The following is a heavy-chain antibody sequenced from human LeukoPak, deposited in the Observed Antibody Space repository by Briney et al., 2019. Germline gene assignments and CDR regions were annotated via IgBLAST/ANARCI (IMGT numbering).Heavy chain of an antibody. D-gene: IGHD3-10*01. CDR2: IHYSGST. J-gene: IGHJ5*01. CDR1: GGSITSHL. CDR3: ARLVWLGESPGSWFDS. V-gene: IGHV4-59*11. Sequence: PLETLSVTSSDPGGSITSHLWSSIRQPPPKSLEWILSIHYSGSTNYNPSLKSRVTISPDTSKNQLFLKLTSVTAADTAVYYCARLVWLGESPGSWFDSWGQGTLVTVSS.